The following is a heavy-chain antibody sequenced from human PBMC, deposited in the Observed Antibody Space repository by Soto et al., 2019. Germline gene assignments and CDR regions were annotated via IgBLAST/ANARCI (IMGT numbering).Heavy chain of an antibody. CDR1: GGSISSSNW. D-gene: IGHD3-9*01. CDR3: ARAGGRMDYDILTGYLRRVPNYFDY. J-gene: IGHJ4*02. Sequence: PSETLSLTCAVSGGSISSSNWWSWVRQPPGKGLEWIGEIYHSGSTNYNPSLKSRVTISVDKSKNQFSLKLSSVTAADTAVYYCARAGGRMDYDILTGYLRRVPNYFDYWGQGTLVTVSS. V-gene: IGHV4-4*02. CDR2: IYHSGST.